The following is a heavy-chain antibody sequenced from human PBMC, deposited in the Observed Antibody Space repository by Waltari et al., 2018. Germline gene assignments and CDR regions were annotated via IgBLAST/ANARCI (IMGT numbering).Heavy chain of an antibody. V-gene: IGHV4-4*07. J-gene: IGHJ6*03. CDR3: AREGAAAGLYYYYYMDV. Sequence: QVQLQESGPGLVKPSETLSLTCTVPGGPISSYYWSWIRQPAGKGLEWIGRIYTSGSTNYNPSLKSRVTMSVDTSKNQFSLKLSSVTAADTAVYYCAREGAAAGLYYYYYMDVWGKGTTVTVSS. CDR2: IYTSGST. D-gene: IGHD6-13*01. CDR1: GGPISSYY.